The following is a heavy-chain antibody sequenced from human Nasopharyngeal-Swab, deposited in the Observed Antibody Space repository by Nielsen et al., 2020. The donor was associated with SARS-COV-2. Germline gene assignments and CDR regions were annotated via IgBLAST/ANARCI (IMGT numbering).Heavy chain of an antibody. D-gene: IGHD2-2*01. V-gene: IGHV3-23*01. Sequence: GESLKISCAASGFTFSSYAMSWVRQAPGKGLEWVSAISGSGGSTYYADSVKGRFTISRDNSKNTLYLQMNSLRAEDTAVYYCAKDTGYQLPGDYFDYWGQGTLVTVSS. CDR3: AKDTGYQLPGDYFDY. CDR2: ISGSGGST. CDR1: GFTFSSYA. J-gene: IGHJ4*02.